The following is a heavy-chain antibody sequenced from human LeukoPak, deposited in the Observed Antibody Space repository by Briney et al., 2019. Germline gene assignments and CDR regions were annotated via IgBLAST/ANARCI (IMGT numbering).Heavy chain of an antibody. Sequence: SETLSLTCSVSGGSISSYYWGWVRQPPGEGLGWIGYIYYSGGTNFNPSLKSSVTISIDTSKKQFFLKLSPLTPARTAVYYCAGQWTLRGYRYLDWGQGTLVTVSS. CDR1: GGSISSYY. V-gene: IGHV4-59*03. CDR3: AGQWTLRGYRYLD. CDR2: IYYSGGT. J-gene: IGHJ4*02. D-gene: IGHD5-18*01.